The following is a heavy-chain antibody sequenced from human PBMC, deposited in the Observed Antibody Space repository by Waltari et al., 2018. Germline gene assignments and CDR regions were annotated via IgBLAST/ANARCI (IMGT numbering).Heavy chain of an antibody. D-gene: IGHD3-22*01. Sequence: EVQLVESGGGLVKPGGSLRLSCAASGFTFSNAWMNWVRQAPGKGLGWVGRIKSKTDGGTTDYAAHVKGRFTISRDDLKNTLYLQMNSLKTEDTAVYYCSTNYFDTSGAPEGGYWGQGTLVTVSS. J-gene: IGHJ4*02. CDR2: IKSKTDGGTT. CDR3: STNYFDTSGAPEGGY. V-gene: IGHV3-15*07. CDR1: GFTFSNAW.